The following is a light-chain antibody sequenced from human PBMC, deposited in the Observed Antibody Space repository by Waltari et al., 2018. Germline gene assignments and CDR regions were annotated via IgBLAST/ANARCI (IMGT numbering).Light chain of an antibody. CDR3: QQCSNWPPEYT. J-gene: IGKJ2*01. CDR2: EAS. V-gene: IGKV3-11*01. CDR1: QSVGTY. Sequence: EIVLTQSPVTLSLSPVERATLSCRASQSVGTYLAWYQQKPGQAPRLLIYEASNRAAGIPARFSGSGSGTDFTLTISSLEPEDFAVYYCQQCSNWPPEYTFGQGTKLDIK.